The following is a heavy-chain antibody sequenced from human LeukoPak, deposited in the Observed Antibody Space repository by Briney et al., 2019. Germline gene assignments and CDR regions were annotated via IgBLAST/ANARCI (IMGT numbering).Heavy chain of an antibody. Sequence: SQTLSLTCAISGDSASSNSATWNWIRQSPSRGLEWLGRTYYTSKWYNDYAVSVKSRITINPDTSKNQFSLQLNSVTHEDTAMYYCARWSGEDDSNAYYLWGQGTLVTVSS. CDR3: ARWSGEDDSNAYYL. D-gene: IGHD3-22*01. CDR2: TYYTSKWYN. V-gene: IGHV6-1*01. J-gene: IGHJ4*02. CDR1: GDSASSNSAT.